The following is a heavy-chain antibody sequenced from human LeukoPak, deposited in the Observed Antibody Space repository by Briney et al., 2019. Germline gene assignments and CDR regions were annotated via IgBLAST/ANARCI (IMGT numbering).Heavy chain of an antibody. CDR1: GFTFSSYA. D-gene: IGHD2-2*01. CDR2: ISYDGSNK. CDR3: ARYSVGYCSSTSCYVY. J-gene: IGHJ4*02. V-gene: IGHV3-30-3*01. Sequence: PGGSLRLSCAASGFTFSSYAMHWVRQAPGKGLEWVAVISYDGSNKYYADSVKGRFTISRDNAKNSLYLQMNSLRAEDTAVYYCARYSVGYCSSTSCYVYWGQGTLVTVSS.